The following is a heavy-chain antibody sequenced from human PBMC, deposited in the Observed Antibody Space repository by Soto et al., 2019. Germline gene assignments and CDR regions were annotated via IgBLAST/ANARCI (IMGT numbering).Heavy chain of an antibody. V-gene: IGHV4-39*01. D-gene: IGHD3-22*01. Sequence: PSETLSLTCSVSGDSISNSRFYWAWIRQPPGEGLEWIGSIYHTGNAYYNPSLKSRVTISVDTSKNQFSLKLTSVTAADAALYYCARDFFDSTDYTTNQFDPWRHRTLVTGSS. CDR2: IYHTGNA. CDR1: GDSISNSRFY. CDR3: ARDFFDSTDYTTNQFDP. J-gene: IGHJ5*02.